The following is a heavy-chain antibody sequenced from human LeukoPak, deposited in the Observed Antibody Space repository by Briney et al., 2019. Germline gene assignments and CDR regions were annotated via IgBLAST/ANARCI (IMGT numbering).Heavy chain of an antibody. CDR3: ARRVSGWFYFDF. CDR1: GVSISSDY. J-gene: IGHJ4*02. D-gene: IGHD6-19*01. V-gene: IGHV4-59*08. CDR2: IFNTVSS. Sequence: KPSETLSLTCTVSGVSISSDYWSWIRQPPGKGLEWIGHIFNTVSSAYNPSLKSRVTISVDTSKNQFSLKLTSVTAADTAVYYCARRVSGWFYFDFWGQGTLVTVSS.